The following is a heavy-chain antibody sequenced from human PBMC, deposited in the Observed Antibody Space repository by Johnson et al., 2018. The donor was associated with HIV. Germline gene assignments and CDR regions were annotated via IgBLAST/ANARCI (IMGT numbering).Heavy chain of an antibody. Sequence: QVQLVESGGGLVQPGGSLRLSCAASGFTFSSYWMHWVRQAPGKGLEWVAVISYDGSNKYYADSVKGRFTLSRDNSRNTLYLQMNSLRAEDTAVYYCARDPFPRFYAFDIWGQGTMVTVSS. V-gene: IGHV3-30*14. J-gene: IGHJ3*02. CDR2: ISYDGSNK. CDR3: ARDPFPRFYAFDI. CDR1: GFTFSSYW.